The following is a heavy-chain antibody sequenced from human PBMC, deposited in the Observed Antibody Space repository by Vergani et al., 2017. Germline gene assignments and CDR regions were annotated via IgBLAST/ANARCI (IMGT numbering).Heavy chain of an antibody. CDR3: AGESGSSGSTPFDY. J-gene: IGHJ4*02. D-gene: IGHD3-22*01. CDR2: ISSSSSYI. Sequence: EVQLVESGGGLVKPGGSLRLSCAASGFTFSSYSMNWVRQAPGKGLEWVSPISSSSSYIYYANSVKGRFTISRDNAKNSLYLQMNSLRAEDTAVYYCAGESGSSGSTPFDYWGQGTLVTVSS. V-gene: IGHV3-21*01. CDR1: GFTFSSYS.